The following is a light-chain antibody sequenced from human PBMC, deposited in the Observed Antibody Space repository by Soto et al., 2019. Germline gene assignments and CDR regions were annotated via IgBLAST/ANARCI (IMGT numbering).Light chain of an antibody. V-gene: IGKV1D-12*01. CDR2: GAS. CDR3: QQANIFPIS. J-gene: IGKJ5*01. Sequence: DVQMTRTQYSVSASVGDRVTITFRASQGISTWLAWYQQKPGKAPKLLIYGASSLQSGVPSRFSGSGSGTDFTLTISNLQPEDFAPYYCQQANIFPISFGQGTRLEIK. CDR1: QGISTW.